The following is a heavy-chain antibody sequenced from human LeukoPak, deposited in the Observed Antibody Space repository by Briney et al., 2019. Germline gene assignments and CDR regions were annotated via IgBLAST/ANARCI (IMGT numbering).Heavy chain of an antibody. CDR1: GFTFSIYE. CDR2: IDTSGTTT. V-gene: IGHV3-48*03. Sequence: GGSLRLSCAAYGFTFSIYEMNWVRQAPGKGLEWISYIDTSGTTTYYADSVRGRFTVSRDNTKNSLYLQMNTLRAEDTAVYYCARDGSSGWFKHYYYYMDVWGKGTTVTVSS. D-gene: IGHD6-19*01. CDR3: ARDGSSGWFKHYYYYMDV. J-gene: IGHJ6*03.